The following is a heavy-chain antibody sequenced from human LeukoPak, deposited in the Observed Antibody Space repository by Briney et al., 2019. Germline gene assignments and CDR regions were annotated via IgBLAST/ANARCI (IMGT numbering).Heavy chain of an antibody. CDR3: AKDMFHYYDSSGYEGAFDI. Sequence: GGSLRLSCAASGFTFDDYAMHWVRQAPGKGLEWVSGISWNSGSIGYADSVKRRFTISRDNAKNSLYLQMNSLRAEDTALYYCAKDMFHYYDSSGYEGAFDIWGQGTMVTVSS. V-gene: IGHV3-9*01. CDR2: ISWNSGSI. J-gene: IGHJ3*02. D-gene: IGHD3-22*01. CDR1: GFTFDDYA.